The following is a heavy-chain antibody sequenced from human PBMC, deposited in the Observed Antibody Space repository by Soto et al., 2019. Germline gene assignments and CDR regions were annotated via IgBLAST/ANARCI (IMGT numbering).Heavy chain of an antibody. CDR1: GFTFSSYG. J-gene: IGHJ4*01. Sequence: QVQLVESGGGVVQPGRSLRLSCAASGFTFSSYGMHWVRQAPGKGLEWVAVIWYDGSNKYYADSVKGRFTISRDNSKNTLYLQINSLRAEDTAVYYCARVGNRWYFDYWGHGTLVTVSS. CDR2: IWYDGSNK. D-gene: IGHD7-27*01. CDR3: ARVGNRWYFDY. V-gene: IGHV3-33*01.